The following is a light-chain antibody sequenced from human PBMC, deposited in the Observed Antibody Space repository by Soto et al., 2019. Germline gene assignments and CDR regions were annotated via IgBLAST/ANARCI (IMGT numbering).Light chain of an antibody. J-gene: IGLJ2*01. CDR2: EVS. V-gene: IGLV2-14*01. Sequence: QSALTQPASVSGSPGQSITISCTGTSSDVGGYNYVSWYQHHPGKAPKLMIYEVSNRPSGVSHRFSGSKSGNTASLTISGLKAEDEADYYCSSYTSSTTLVFGGGTKLTVL. CDR3: SSYTSSTTLV. CDR1: SSDVGGYNY.